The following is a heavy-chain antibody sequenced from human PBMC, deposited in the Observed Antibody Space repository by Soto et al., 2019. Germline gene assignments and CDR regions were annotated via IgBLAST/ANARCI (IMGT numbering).Heavy chain of an antibody. CDR1: GFTFSSYA. D-gene: IGHD4-17*01. CDR2: ISGSGGST. Sequence: GSLRLSCAASGFTFSSYAMSWVRQAPGKGLEWVSAISGSGGSTYYADSVKGRFTISRDNSKNTLYLQMNSLRAEDTAVYYCAADVGGYIYGLARHWGPGTLVTAPQ. J-gene: IGHJ4*02. CDR3: AADVGGYIYGLARH. V-gene: IGHV3-23*01.